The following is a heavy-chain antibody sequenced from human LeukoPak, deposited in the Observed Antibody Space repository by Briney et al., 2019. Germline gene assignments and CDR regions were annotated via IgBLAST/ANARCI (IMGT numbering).Heavy chain of an antibody. CDR3: LRRPTGSYYYGVDV. CDR1: GFTFGDYA. Sequence: GGSLRLSCAASGFTFGDYAMHWVRLAPGKGLEWVSGISWNSGRIGYADSVRGRFTISRDNAKNFVYLQMNSLRPEDTALYHCLRRPTGSYYYGVDVWGQGTTVTVSS. V-gene: IGHV3-9*01. CDR2: ISWNSGRI. J-gene: IGHJ6*02.